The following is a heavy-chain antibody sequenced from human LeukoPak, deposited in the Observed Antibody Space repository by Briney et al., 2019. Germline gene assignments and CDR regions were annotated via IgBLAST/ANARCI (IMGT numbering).Heavy chain of an antibody. J-gene: IGHJ6*03. CDR1: GFTFSSYA. V-gene: IGHV3-23*01. Sequence: GGSLRLSCAASGFTFSSYAMSWVRQAPGKGLEWVSAISGSGGSTYYADSVKGRFTISRDNSKNTLYLQMNSLRAEDTAVYYCAREKNGDYYYYMDVWGKGTTVTISS. CDR2: ISGSGGST. CDR3: AREKNGDYYYYMDV. D-gene: IGHD4-17*01.